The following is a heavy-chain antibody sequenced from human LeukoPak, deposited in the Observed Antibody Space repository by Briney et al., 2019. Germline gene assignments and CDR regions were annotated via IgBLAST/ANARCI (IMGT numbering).Heavy chain of an antibody. Sequence: GGSLRLSCAASGFTFSSYAMSWVRQAPGKGLEWVSAISASGGGTYYADSVKGRFTISRDNSKNTLHLQMNSLGAEDTAVYYCAKGRIAARPYYFDYWGQGTLVTVSS. V-gene: IGHV3-23*01. J-gene: IGHJ4*02. CDR2: ISASGGGT. CDR3: AKGRIAARPYYFDY. CDR1: GFTFSSYA. D-gene: IGHD6-6*01.